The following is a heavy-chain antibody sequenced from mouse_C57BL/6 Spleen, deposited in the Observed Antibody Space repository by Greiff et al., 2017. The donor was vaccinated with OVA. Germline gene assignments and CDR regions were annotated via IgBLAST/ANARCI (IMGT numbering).Heavy chain of an antibody. CDR3: ARRSTTVVATGYFDV. V-gene: IGHV1-81*01. CDR2: IYPRSGNT. Sequence: QVHVKQSGAELARPGASVKLSCKASGYTFTSYGISWVKQRTGQGLEWIGEIYPRSGNTYYNEKFKGKATLTADKSSSTAYMELRSLTSEDSAVYFCARRSTTVVATGYFDVWGTGTTVTVSS. CDR1: GYTFTSYG. D-gene: IGHD1-1*01. J-gene: IGHJ1*03.